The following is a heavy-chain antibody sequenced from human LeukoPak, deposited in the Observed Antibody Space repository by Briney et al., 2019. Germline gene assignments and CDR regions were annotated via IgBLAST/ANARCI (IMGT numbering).Heavy chain of an antibody. D-gene: IGHD1-7*01. J-gene: IGHJ4*02. Sequence: GGSLTLSCGASGFTFSTDWMRWVRQAPGKGLEWVGLIRSKTDAGTTDNAAPVKSRFIISRDDSKTTLYLQMDSLRAEDTAVYYCTTESPELRVKTIGYWGQGTLVTVSS. CDR1: GFTFSTDW. CDR2: IRSKTDAGTT. V-gene: IGHV3-15*01. CDR3: TTESPELRVKTIGY.